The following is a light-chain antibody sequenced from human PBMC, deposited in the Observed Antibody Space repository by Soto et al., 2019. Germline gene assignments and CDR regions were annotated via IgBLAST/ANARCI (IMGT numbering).Light chain of an antibody. Sequence: DIQMTQSPSSLSASVGDRVTITCRASQSISNYLSWYQQKPGKAPKLLIYAASSLQSGVPSRFSGSGSGTDFTLTISSLQPEDSATYYCQQSYSTPWTFGQGTKVEIK. CDR3: QQSYSTPWT. CDR1: QSISNY. J-gene: IGKJ1*01. V-gene: IGKV1-39*01. CDR2: AAS.